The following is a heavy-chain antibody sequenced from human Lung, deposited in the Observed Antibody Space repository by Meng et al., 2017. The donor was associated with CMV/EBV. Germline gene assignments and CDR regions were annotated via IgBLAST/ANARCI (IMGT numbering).Heavy chain of an antibody. CDR3: ARAQERYRVTMIVVVITKYYYGMDV. CDR2: ISYDGSNK. D-gene: IGHD3-22*01. CDR1: GFTFSSYA. Sequence: GGSLRLXCAASGFTFSSYAMHWVRQAPGKGLEWVAVISYDGSNKYYADSVKGRFTISRDNSKNTLYLQMNSLRAEDTAVYYCARAQERYRVTMIVVVITKYYYGMDVWXQRTTVTVSS. V-gene: IGHV3-30-3*01. J-gene: IGHJ6*01.